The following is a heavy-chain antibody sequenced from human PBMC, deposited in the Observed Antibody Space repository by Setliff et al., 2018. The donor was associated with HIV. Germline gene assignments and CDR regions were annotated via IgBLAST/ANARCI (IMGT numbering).Heavy chain of an antibody. D-gene: IGHD3-10*01. J-gene: IGHJ3*01. CDR1: GGSISSYY. V-gene: IGHV4-59*01. Sequence: SETLSLTCTVSGGSISSYYWSWIRQPPGKGLEWIGYIYTSGSTNYNPSLKSRVTISVDTSKNQFSLRLNSVTAADAAIYFCARENAGVTVVRGIIISDAFDLWGPGTVVTVSS. CDR3: ARENAGVTVVRGIIISDAFDL. CDR2: IYTSGST.